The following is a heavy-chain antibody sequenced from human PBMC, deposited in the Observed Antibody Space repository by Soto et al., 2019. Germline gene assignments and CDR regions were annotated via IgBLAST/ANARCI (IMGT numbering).Heavy chain of an antibody. CDR1: GFTFSTYA. D-gene: IGHD3-10*01. CDR2: ISGSGGST. CDR3: AKGIRITMVRGAVFDY. V-gene: IGHV3-23*01. J-gene: IGHJ4*02. Sequence: GGSLRLSCAASGFTFSTYAMSWVRQAPGKGLEWVSAISGSGGSTYYADSVKGRFTISRDNSKNTLYLQMNSLRAEDTAVYYCAKGIRITMVRGAVFDYWGQGTLVTVSS.